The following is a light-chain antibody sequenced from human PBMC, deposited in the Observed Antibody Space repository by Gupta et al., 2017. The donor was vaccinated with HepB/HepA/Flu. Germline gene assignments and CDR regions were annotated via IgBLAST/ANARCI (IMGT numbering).Light chain of an antibody. V-gene: IGKV3-20*01. J-gene: IGKJ1*01. CDR2: GAS. CDR3: QQYGSSSWT. CDR1: QSVSSSY. Sequence: EIVLTQSPGPLSLSPGERATLSCRASQSVSSSYLAWYQQKPVQAPRLLIYGASGSATGIPDRFSGSGSGTEFTLTIRRLEPEDFAVYYCQQYGSSSWTFGQGTKVEIK.